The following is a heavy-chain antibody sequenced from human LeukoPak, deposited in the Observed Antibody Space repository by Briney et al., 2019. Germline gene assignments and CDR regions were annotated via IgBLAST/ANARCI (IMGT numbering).Heavy chain of an antibody. D-gene: IGHD2-15*01. J-gene: IGHJ6*03. CDR1: GFTFSSYG. CDR3: ARGSGGGYCSGGSCYSGGYYYMDV. CDR2: IRYDGSNK. V-gene: IGHV3-30*02. Sequence: GGSLRLSCAASGFTFSSYGMHWVRPAPGKGLEWVAFIRYDGSNKYYADSVKGRFTISRDNSKNTLYRQMNSLRAEDTAVYYCARGSGGGYCSGGSCYSGGYYYMDVWGKGTTVTVSS.